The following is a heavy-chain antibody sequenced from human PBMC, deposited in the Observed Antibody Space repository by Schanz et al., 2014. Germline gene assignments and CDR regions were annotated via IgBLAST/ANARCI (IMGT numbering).Heavy chain of an antibody. CDR2: MSYDGSIK. V-gene: IGHV3-30*18. CDR1: GFTFSSYG. Sequence: QVQLVESGGGVVQFGRSLRLSCAASGFTFSSYGMHWVRQAPGKGLEWVAAMSYDGSIKYYGDSVKGRFTISRDNSKNTLYLQMNTLRAEDTAVYYCAKDPSHGDYDYYFDYWGQGTLVTVSS. J-gene: IGHJ4*02. CDR3: AKDPSHGDYDYYFDY. D-gene: IGHD3-22*01.